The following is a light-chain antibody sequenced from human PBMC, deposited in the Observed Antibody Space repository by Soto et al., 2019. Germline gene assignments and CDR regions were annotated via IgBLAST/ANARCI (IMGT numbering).Light chain of an antibody. Sequence: DIQMTQSPSSLSESIGDRVTITCRASQTINNYLNWYQQKPGKDPNLLIHSAFTLQSGVPSRFSGSRSETDFTLTISGLQPEDSAVYFCQQTYTPPWTFGQGTKVEIK. V-gene: IGKV1-39*01. CDR1: QTINNY. J-gene: IGKJ1*01. CDR2: SAF. CDR3: QQTYTPPWT.